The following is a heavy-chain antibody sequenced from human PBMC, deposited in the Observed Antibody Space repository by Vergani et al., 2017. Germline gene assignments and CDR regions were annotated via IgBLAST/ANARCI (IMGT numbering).Heavy chain of an antibody. V-gene: IGHV4-39*01. Sequence: QMQLQESGPGLVKASETLSLTCTVSGDSIISRSYYWGWIRQPPGKGLEWIGSIYNSGNGDSSSSLKSRVTISADTSKNQFSLRLTSVTAADTAVYYCASGKYYSDSTSHFRGRYFDVRVRGALVTVPS. CDR3: ASGKYYSDSTSHFRGRYFDV. CDR2: IYNSGNG. CDR1: GDSIISRSYY. D-gene: IGHD3-16*01. J-gene: IGHJ2*01.